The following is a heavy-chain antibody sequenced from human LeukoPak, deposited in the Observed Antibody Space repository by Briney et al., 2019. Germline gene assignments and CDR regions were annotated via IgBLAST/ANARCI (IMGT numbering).Heavy chain of an antibody. D-gene: IGHD5-24*01. CDR3: ARRRDGYNPFDY. V-gene: IGHV5-51*01. CDR2: IYPGDCDT. CDR1: GYTFTSYG. Sequence: KXSCKASGYTFTSYGISWVRQMPGKGLEWMGIIYPGDCDTRYIPSFQGQVTISADKSISTAYLQWSSLKASDTAMYYCARRRDGYNPFDYWGQGTLVTVSS. J-gene: IGHJ4*02.